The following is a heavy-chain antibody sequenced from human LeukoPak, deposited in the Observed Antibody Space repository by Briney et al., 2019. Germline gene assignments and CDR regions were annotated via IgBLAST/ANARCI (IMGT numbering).Heavy chain of an antibody. D-gene: IGHD2-15*01. CDR1: THSVSTDYY. CDR3: ASNYCSGGSCHYPYGMDV. Sequence: SETLSLTCTVSTHSVSTDYYWGWIRQPPGKGLEWIGNIYHDGSTYYTPSLKSRVTISVDTSKNQFSLKLTSVTAADTAVYYCASNYCSGGSCHYPYGMDVWGQGTTVTVSS. J-gene: IGHJ6*02. CDR2: IYHDGST. V-gene: IGHV4-38-2*02.